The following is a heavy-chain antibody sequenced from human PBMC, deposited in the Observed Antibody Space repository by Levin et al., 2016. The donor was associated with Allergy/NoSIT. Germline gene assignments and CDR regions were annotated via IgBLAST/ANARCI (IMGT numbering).Heavy chain of an antibody. V-gene: IGHV1-8*01. D-gene: IGHD5-18*01. CDR3: ARGLRYSYGFGG. J-gene: IGHJ4*02. Sequence: WVRQAPGQGLEWMGWMNPNSGNTGYAQKFQGRVTMTRNTSISTAYMELSSLRSEDTAVYYCARGLRYSYGFGGWGQGTLVTVSS. CDR2: MNPNSGNT.